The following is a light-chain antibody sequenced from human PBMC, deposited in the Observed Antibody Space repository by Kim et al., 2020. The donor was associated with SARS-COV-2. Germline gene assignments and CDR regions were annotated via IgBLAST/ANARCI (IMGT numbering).Light chain of an antibody. Sequence: EIVMTQSPATLSMSPGERATLSCRASQSVNTNLAWYQQKPGQAPRLLIYGASTTATGIPARFSGSGSGTEFTLTISSLQSEDSAVYYCQKYKDWPLTFGGGTKVEIK. CDR1: QSVNTN. V-gene: IGKV3-15*01. CDR3: QKYKDWPLT. J-gene: IGKJ4*01. CDR2: GAS.